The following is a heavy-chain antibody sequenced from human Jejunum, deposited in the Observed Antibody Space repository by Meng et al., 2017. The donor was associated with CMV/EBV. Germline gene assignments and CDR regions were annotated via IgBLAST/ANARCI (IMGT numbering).Heavy chain of an antibody. D-gene: IGHD3-9*01. V-gene: IGHV1-18*01. J-gene: IGHJ4*02. CDR3: ARVWNYDILTGYYTHYFDY. Sequence: QVQLVQSGDGVKKPGASVKVSCKASGYTFTSYGLSWVRQAPGQGLEWMGWISTYNGNTNYAQKLQGRVTMTTDTSTSTVYMEVRSLRSDDTAVYYCARVWNYDILTGYYTHYFDYWGQGTLVTVSS. CDR1: GYTFTSYG. CDR2: ISTYNGNT.